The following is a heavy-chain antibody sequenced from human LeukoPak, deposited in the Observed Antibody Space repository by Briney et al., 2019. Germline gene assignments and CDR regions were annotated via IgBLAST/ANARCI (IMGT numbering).Heavy chain of an antibody. CDR1: GGSISSYY. CDR3: ARGHSSSWYEEGGNWFDP. D-gene: IGHD6-13*01. V-gene: IGHV4-30-4*08. Sequence: SETLSLTCTVSGGSISSYYWSWIRQPPGKGLEWIGYIYYSGSTYYNPSLKSRVTISVDTSKNQFSLKLSSVTAADTAVYYCARGHSSSWYEEGGNWFDPWGQGTLVTVSS. CDR2: IYYSGST. J-gene: IGHJ5*02.